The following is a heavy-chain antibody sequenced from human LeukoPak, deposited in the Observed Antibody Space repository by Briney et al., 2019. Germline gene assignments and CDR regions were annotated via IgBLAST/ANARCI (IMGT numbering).Heavy chain of an antibody. J-gene: IGHJ6*02. V-gene: IGHV4-4*07. Sequence: SETLSLTCTVSGGSISSYYWSWIRQPAGKRLERIGRIYTSGSTNYNPSLKSRVTMSVDTSKNQFSLKLSSVTAADTAVYYCASNYYYYYGMDVWGQGTTVTVSS. CDR1: GGSISSYY. CDR2: IYTSGST. CDR3: ASNYYYYYGMDV.